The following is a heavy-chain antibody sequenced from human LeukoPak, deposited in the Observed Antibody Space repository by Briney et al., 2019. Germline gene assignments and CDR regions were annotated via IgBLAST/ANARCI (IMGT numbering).Heavy chain of an antibody. Sequence: GGSLRLSCAASAFSLSDYWMNWVRQAPGKGLEWVASIKQDGSEKYYVDSVKGRFTISRDNSKNTLYLQMNSLRAEDTAVYYCARAGSKGLANAFDIWGQGTMVTVSS. CDR3: ARAGSKGLANAFDI. D-gene: IGHD3-16*01. V-gene: IGHV3-7*03. CDR1: AFSLSDYW. J-gene: IGHJ3*02. CDR2: IKQDGSEK.